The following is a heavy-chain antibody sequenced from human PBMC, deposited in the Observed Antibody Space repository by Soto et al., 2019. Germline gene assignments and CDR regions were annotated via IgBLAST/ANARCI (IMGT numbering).Heavy chain of an antibody. CDR3: TTARHCSSDACPSAE. CDR1: GFHFSTTG. V-gene: IGHV3-23*05. CDR2: IGPNPSNT. D-gene: IGHD6-13*01. J-gene: IGHJ4*02. Sequence: EVRLLESGGGLVQPGGSLRLSCAASGFHFSTTGILWVRQPPGAGXEWVSAIGPNPSNTKYTDSVKGRFVISRDNSRNTVFLQMSALRAEDTALYYCTTARHCSSDACPSAEWGQGTLITVSS.